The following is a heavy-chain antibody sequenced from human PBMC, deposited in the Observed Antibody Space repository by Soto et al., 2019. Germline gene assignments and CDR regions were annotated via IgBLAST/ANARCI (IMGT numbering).Heavy chain of an antibody. V-gene: IGHV1-45*02. D-gene: IGHD2-2*01. CDR1: GYTFTYRY. J-gene: IGHJ4*02. CDR3: ASSPVHCSSTSCPLDY. Sequence: SVKVSCKASGYTFTYRYLHWVRQAPGQALEWMGWITPFNGNTNYAQKFQDRVTITRDRSMSTAYMELSSLRSEDTAMYYCASSPVHCSSTSCPLDYWGQGTLVTVSS. CDR2: ITPFNGNT.